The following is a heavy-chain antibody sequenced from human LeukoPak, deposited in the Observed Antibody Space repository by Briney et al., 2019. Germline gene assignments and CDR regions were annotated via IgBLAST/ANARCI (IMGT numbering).Heavy chain of an antibody. J-gene: IGHJ4*02. D-gene: IGHD3-16*02. V-gene: IGHV3-33*01. CDR3: ARDEAYDYVWGSYRYSFDC. CDR2: IWYDGSNK. CDR1: GFTFSSYG. Sequence: GGSLRLSCVASGFTFSSYGMHWVRQAPGKGLEWVAVIWYDGSNKYYADSVKGRFTISRDNSKNTLYLQMNSLRAEDTAVYYCARDEAYDYVWGSYRYSFDCWGQGTLVTVSS.